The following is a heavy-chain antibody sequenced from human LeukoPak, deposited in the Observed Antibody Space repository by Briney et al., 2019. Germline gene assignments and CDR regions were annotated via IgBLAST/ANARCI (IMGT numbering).Heavy chain of an antibody. CDR3: AKSRVATGTFYFDY. CDR2: ISGSGGST. J-gene: IGHJ4*02. V-gene: IGHV3-23*01. Sequence: PGGSLRLSCAASGFTFSSYAMSWVRQAPGKGLEWVSAISGSGGSTYYADSVKGRFSISRDDSKNTLYLQMNSLRVEDTAIYYCAKSRVATGTFYFDYWGQGTLVTVSS. D-gene: IGHD6-13*01. CDR1: GFTFSSYA.